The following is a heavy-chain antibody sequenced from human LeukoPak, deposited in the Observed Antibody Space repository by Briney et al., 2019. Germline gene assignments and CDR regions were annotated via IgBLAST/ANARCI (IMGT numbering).Heavy chain of an antibody. D-gene: IGHD6-19*01. CDR3: ARVLRYSSGEVWFDP. J-gene: IGHJ5*02. Sequence: PSETLSLTCTVSGGSISSSSYYWGWIRQPPGKGLEWIGSIYYSGSTYYNPSLKSRVTISVDTSKNQFSLKLSSVTAADTAVYYCARVLRYSSGEVWFDPWGQGTLVTVSS. V-gene: IGHV4-39*07. CDR1: GGSISSSSYY. CDR2: IYYSGST.